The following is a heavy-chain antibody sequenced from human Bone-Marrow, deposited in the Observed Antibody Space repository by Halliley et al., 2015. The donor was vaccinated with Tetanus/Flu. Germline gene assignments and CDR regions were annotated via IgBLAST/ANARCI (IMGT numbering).Heavy chain of an antibody. D-gene: IGHD3-10*01. J-gene: IGHJ4*02. CDR3: AGDGSGSFYFDY. Sequence: EWMGRIVPIVSYTKYSPSFQGHVTISVDKSISTAFLRWGRLKASDTAMYYCAGDGSGSFYFDYWGQGTLVTVSS. CDR2: IVPIVSYT. V-gene: IGHV5-10-1*01.